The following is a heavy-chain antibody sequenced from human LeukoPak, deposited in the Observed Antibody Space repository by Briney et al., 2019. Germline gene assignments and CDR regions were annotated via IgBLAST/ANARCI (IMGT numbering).Heavy chain of an antibody. CDR2: ISGSGDNR. D-gene: IGHD1-26*01. CDR1: GCTFSGFA. V-gene: IGHV3-23*01. Sequence: GVLRLSCAASGCTFSGFAMSWVRRTAGEGVEWVSGISGSGDNRLCADSVEGRFPISRDNQQHTLYLEMNSLRAEDPAIHYCAKMKGHPLPKYYMDVWGQGTTVTVSS. CDR3: AKMKGHPLPKYYMDV. J-gene: IGHJ6*01.